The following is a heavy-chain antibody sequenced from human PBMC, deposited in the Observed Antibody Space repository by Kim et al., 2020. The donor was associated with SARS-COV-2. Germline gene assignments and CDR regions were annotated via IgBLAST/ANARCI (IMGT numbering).Heavy chain of an antibody. J-gene: IGHJ6*02. V-gene: IGHV4-4*07. Sequence: TYHPTLKSRVPLSVDTSKNQFSLKLSSVTAADTAVYYCARAEGAFYGMDVWGQGTTVTVSS. CDR3: ARAEGAFYGMDV.